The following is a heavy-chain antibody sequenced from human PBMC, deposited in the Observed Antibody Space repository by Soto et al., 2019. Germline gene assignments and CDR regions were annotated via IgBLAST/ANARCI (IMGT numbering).Heavy chain of an antibody. D-gene: IGHD2-15*01. CDR1: GYTFTTYG. CDR2: ISAYNGNT. Sequence: QVQLVQSGDEVKKPGASLKVSCKASGYTFTTYGISWVRQAPGQGLEWMGWISAYNGNTNYAQKLQGRVTMTTDTXXSTAYMELRSLRSDDTAVYYCARGDIVVVIAAFDYWGQGTLVTVSS. V-gene: IGHV1-18*01. CDR3: ARGDIVVVIAAFDY. J-gene: IGHJ4*02.